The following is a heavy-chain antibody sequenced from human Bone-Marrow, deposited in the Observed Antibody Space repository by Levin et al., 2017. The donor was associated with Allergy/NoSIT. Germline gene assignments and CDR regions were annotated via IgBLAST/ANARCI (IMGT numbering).Heavy chain of an antibody. Sequence: SQTLSLTCSVSGGSISSGRYYFTWVRQSAGKGLEWIGRIYTTGRTNYNPSLESRVTISRDTFKKEAYLTLSSVTAADTAVYYCARDRLASLYYYSMDGWGRGTTVIVSS. CDR2: IYTTGRT. CDR1: GGSISSGRYY. CDR3: ARDRLASLYYYSMDG. V-gene: IGHV4-61*02. J-gene: IGHJ6*03.